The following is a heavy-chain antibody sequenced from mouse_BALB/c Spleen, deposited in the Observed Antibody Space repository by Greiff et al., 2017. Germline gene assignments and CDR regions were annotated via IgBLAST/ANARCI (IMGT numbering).Heavy chain of an antibody. J-gene: IGHJ3*01. V-gene: IGHV5-4*02. CDR1: GFTFSDYY. D-gene: IGHD2-4*01. CDR3: ARDGGRITAGFVY. Sequence: DVKLVESGGGLVKPGGSLKLSCAASGFTFSDYYMYWVRQTPEKRLEWVATISDGGSYTYYPDSVKGRFTISRDNAKNNLYLQMSSLKSEDTAMYYCARDGGRITAGFVYWGQGTLVTVSA. CDR2: ISDGGSYT.